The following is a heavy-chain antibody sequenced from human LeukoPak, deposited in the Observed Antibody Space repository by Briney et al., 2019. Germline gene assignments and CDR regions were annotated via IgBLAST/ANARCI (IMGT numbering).Heavy chain of an antibody. V-gene: IGHV4-59*01. D-gene: IGHD3-22*01. J-gene: IGHJ4*02. Sequence: SETLSLTCTVSGDSISTYQWSWIRQPPGKELEWIGNVYSSGSTNYNPSLKSRVTISVDTSKNQFSLKLSSVTAADTAVYYCGRGGYYDSSGRHYYFDYWGQGTLVTVSS. CDR2: VYSSGST. CDR1: GDSISTYQ. CDR3: GRGGYYDSSGRHYYFDY.